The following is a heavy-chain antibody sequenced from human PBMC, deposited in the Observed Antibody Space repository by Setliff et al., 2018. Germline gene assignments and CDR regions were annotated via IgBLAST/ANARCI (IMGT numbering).Heavy chain of an antibody. D-gene: IGHD3-10*01. Sequence: PGGSLRLSCTASGFTFGDYAMSWVRQAPGKGLEWVSAISGSGGSTYYADSVKGRFTISRDNSKNTLYLQMNSLRAEDTAVYYCARRYYGSGSYFDYWGQGTLVTVSS. CDR2: ISGSGGST. J-gene: IGHJ4*02. CDR1: GFTFGDYA. V-gene: IGHV3-23*01. CDR3: ARRYYGSGSYFDY.